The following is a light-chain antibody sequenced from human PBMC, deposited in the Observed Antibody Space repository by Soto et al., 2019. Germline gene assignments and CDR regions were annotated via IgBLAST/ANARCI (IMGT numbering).Light chain of an antibody. CDR2: GAS. J-gene: IGKJ4*01. CDR1: QSVSSN. CDR3: QQYHKWPPFT. V-gene: IGKV3-15*01. Sequence: EVGMTQSPATLSVSPGERATLSCRASQSVSSNLAWYQQKPGQTPRLLMYGASTRATGIPARFSSSGSGTEFTLTISSLQSEDFAVYYCQQYHKWPPFTFGGGIKVEIK.